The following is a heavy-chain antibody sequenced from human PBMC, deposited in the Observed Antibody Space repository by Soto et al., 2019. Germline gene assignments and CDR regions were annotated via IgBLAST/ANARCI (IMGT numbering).Heavy chain of an antibody. CDR3: ARVTFSYYYDSSGLDDY. J-gene: IGHJ4*02. CDR2: ISAYNGNT. V-gene: IGHV1-18*01. D-gene: IGHD3-22*01. Sequence: GASVKVSCKASGYTFTSYGISWVRQAPGQGLEWMGWISAYNGNTNYAQKLQGRVTMTTDTSTSTAYMELRSLRSDDTAVYYCARVTFSYYYDSSGLDDYRGQGTLVTVSS. CDR1: GYTFTSYG.